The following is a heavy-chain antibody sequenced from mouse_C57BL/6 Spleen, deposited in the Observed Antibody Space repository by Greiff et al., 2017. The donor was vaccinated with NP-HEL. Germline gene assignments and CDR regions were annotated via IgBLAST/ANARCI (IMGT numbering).Heavy chain of an antibody. D-gene: IGHD1-1*01. CDR1: GYSITSGYD. J-gene: IGHJ1*03. CDR3: ARGDYGSSYGYFDV. V-gene: IGHV3-1*01. Sequence: DVMLVESGPGMVKPSQSLSLTCTVTGYSITSGYDWHWIRHFPGNKLEWMGYISYSGSTNYNPSLKSRISITHDTSKNHFFLKLNSVTTEDTATYYCARGDYGSSYGYFDVWGTGTTVTVSS. CDR2: ISYSGST.